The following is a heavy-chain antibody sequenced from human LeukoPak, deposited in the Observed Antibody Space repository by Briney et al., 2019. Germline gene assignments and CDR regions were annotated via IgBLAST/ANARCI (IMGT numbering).Heavy chain of an antibody. CDR2: IYYICST. CDR3: ARLRFGSSCYYPFEF. V-gene: IGHV4-59*01. J-gene: IGHJ4*02. Sequence: SEPLSLSCAASGGSISSYYWSWIRQPPGKGLEWIGYIYYICSTYYTPSLPRRVTISVDPSKIQFSLMLSSVTAAATAVYYCARLRFGSSCYYPFEFWGQGTLVTVSS. D-gene: IGHD3-22*01. CDR1: GGSISSYY.